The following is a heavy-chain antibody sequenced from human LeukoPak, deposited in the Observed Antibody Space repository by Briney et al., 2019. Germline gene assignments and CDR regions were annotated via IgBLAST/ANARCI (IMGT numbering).Heavy chain of an antibody. CDR2: MNPNSGNT. CDR3: ASLPYYYDSSDAFDI. V-gene: IGHV1-8*01. J-gene: IGHJ3*02. D-gene: IGHD3-22*01. Sequence: ASVKVSCKASGYTFTSYDINWLRQATGQGLEWMGWMNPNSGNTGYAQKFQGRVTMTRNTSISTAYMELSSLRSEDTAVYYCASLPYYYDSSDAFDIWGQGTMVTVSS. CDR1: GYTFTSYD.